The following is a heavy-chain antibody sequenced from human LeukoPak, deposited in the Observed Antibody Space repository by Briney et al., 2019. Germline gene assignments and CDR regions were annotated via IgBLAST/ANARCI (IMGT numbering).Heavy chain of an antibody. V-gene: IGHV1-18*01. D-gene: IGHD3-3*01. CDR2: ISGYNGYT. Sequence: ASVKVSCKASGYTFTSYGISWVRQAPGQGLEWMGWISGYNGYTNYTQKLQGRVTMTTDTSTSTVYMELRSLRSDDTAVYYCAREVRFYYYMDVWGKGTTVTVFS. CDR3: AREVRFYYYMDV. J-gene: IGHJ6*03. CDR1: GYTFTSYG.